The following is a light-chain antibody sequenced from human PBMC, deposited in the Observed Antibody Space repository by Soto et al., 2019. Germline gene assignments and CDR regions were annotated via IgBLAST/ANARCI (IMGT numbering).Light chain of an antibody. CDR3: QQYGSTPYT. Sequence: EIVLTQSPGTLSLSPGERATLSCRASHSVSSTYLAWYQQKPGQSPRLLIYGASSRATGIRDRFSGSGSGTDFTLTISRLEPEDFAVYSCQQYGSTPYTFGRGTNLEIK. CDR2: GAS. V-gene: IGKV3-20*01. J-gene: IGKJ2*01. CDR1: HSVSSTY.